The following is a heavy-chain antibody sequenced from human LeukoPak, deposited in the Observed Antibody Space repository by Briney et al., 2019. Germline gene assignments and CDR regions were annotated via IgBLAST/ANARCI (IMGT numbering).Heavy chain of an antibody. J-gene: IGHJ4*02. D-gene: IGHD6-19*01. CDR1: GFTFNDAW. CDR2: IKSRTDGGTT. CDR3: TSSSAEEWLFDY. Sequence: GSLRLSCAASGFTFNDAWMSWVRQTPGKGLEWAGRIKSRTDGGTTDYAAPVKGRFTISRDDSKDTLYLEMNSLKTEDTAMYYCTSSSAEEWLFDYWGLGTLVTVSS. V-gene: IGHV3-15*01.